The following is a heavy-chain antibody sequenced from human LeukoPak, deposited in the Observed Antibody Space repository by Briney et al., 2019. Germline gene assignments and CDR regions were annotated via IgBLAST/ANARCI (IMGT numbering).Heavy chain of an antibody. V-gene: IGHV3-48*04. D-gene: IGHD2-2*01. J-gene: IGHJ5*02. CDR1: GFTFSSYS. Sequence: GGSLRLSCAASGFTFSSYSMDRVRQAPGKGLEWVSYISSSSSTIYYADSVKGRFTISRDNAKNSLYLQMNSLRAEDTAVYYCAREFTVVPFHWFDPWGQGTLVTVSS. CDR3: AREFTVVPFHWFDP. CDR2: ISSSSSTI.